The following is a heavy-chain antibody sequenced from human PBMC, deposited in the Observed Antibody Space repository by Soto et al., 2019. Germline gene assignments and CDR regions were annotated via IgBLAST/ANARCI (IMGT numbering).Heavy chain of an antibody. D-gene: IGHD3-10*01. CDR2: ISYDGTNK. J-gene: IGHJ4*02. Sequence: QMQLVESGGGVVQPGRSLRLSCAASGFSFNSYGMHWVRQAPGKGLEWVAFISYDGTNKFYGDSVKGRFTISRGNSKSTLYLQMNSLRPEDTAVYYCAKTGVSVVRGVPQGFDYWGQGTLVTVSS. CDR1: GFSFNSYG. CDR3: AKTGVSVVRGVPQGFDY. V-gene: IGHV3-30*18.